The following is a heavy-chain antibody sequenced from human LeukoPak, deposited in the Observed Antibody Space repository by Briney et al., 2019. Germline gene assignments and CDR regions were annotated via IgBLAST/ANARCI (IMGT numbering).Heavy chain of an antibody. CDR2: IYSGGST. CDR1: GFTVSSNY. CDR3: AKDRIVVVPAASYYYYMDV. V-gene: IGHV3-53*01. J-gene: IGHJ6*03. D-gene: IGHD2-2*01. Sequence: GGSLRLSCAASGFTVSSNYMSWVRQAPGKGLEWVSVIYSGGSTYYADSVKGRFTISRDNSKNTLYLQMNSLRAEDTAVYYCAKDRIVVVPAASYYYYMDVWGKGTTVTVSS.